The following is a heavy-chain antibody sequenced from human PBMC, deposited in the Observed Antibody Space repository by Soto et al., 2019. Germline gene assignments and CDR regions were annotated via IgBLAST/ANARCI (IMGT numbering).Heavy chain of an antibody. J-gene: IGHJ4*02. CDR3: ATHDGPAAAGLVLDF. D-gene: IGHD6-25*01. V-gene: IGHV3-7*02. CDR2: IHEDKNAI. CDR1: GFTFSSRC. Sequence: EVRLVESGGGLVQPGGSLRLSCEASGFTFSSRCMTWVRQGPGKGLEWVANIHEDKNAIDYVDSVKGRFTISRDNAKHSLYLQMNSLRDEDTAVYYCATHDGPAAAGLVLDFWGQGVLVLVSS.